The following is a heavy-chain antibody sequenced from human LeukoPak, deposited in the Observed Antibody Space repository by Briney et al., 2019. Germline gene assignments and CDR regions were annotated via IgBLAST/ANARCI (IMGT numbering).Heavy chain of an antibody. V-gene: IGHV4-59*01. Sequence: SETLSLTCTVSGGSISSYYWSWIRQPPGKGLEWIGYIYYSGSTNYNPSLKSRVTISVDTSKNQFSLKLSSVTAADTAVYYCATLAASAPRYFDYWGQGILVTVSS. CDR3: ATLAASAPRYFDY. CDR1: GGSISSYY. D-gene: IGHD6-13*01. J-gene: IGHJ4*02. CDR2: IYYSGST.